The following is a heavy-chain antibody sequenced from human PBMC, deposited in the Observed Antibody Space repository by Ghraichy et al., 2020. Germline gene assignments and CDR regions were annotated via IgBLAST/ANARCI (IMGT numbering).Heavy chain of an antibody. V-gene: IGHV1-2*02. Sequence: ASVKVSCKASGYTFTGYYMHWVRQAPGQGLEWMGWINPNSGGTNYAQKFQGRVTMTRDTSISTAYMELSRLRSDDTAVYYCARDPITGDPRVGYYYYGMDVWGQGTTVTVSS. D-gene: IGHD7-27*01. CDR3: ARDPITGDPRVGYYYYGMDV. CDR2: INPNSGGT. J-gene: IGHJ6*02. CDR1: GYTFTGYY.